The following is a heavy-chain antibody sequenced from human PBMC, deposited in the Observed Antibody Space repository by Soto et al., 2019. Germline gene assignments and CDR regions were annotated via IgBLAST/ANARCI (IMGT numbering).Heavy chain of an antibody. D-gene: IGHD3-3*01. V-gene: IGHV1-46*01. CDR3: ASYSITIFGSDYYYGMDV. J-gene: IGHJ6*02. CDR1: GYTFTSYY. Sequence: ASVKVSCKASGYTFTSYYMHWVRQAPGQGLEWMGIINPSGGSTSYAQKFQGRVTMTRDTSTSTVYMELSSLRSEDTAVYYCASYSITIFGSDYYYGMDVWGQGTTVTVSS. CDR2: INPSGGST.